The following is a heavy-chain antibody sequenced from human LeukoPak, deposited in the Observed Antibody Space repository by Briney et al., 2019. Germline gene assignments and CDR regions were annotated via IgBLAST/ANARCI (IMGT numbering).Heavy chain of an antibody. CDR2: IYYSGST. Sequence: PSQTLSLTCTVSGGSISSGDYYWSWIRQPPGKGLEWIGYIYYSGSTYYNPSLESRVTISVDTSKNQFSLKLSSVTAADTAVYYCAREYPDSDRFDPWGQGTLVTVSS. CDR1: GGSISSGDYY. CDR3: AREYPDSDRFDP. J-gene: IGHJ5*02. D-gene: IGHD2-2*02. V-gene: IGHV4-30-4*08.